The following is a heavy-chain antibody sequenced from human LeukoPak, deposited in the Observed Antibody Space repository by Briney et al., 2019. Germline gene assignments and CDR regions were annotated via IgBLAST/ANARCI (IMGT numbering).Heavy chain of an antibody. D-gene: IGHD3-22*01. J-gene: IGHJ6*02. CDR2: IYYSGST. CDR3: AREHPYYYDSSGYYSGLNYYYGMDV. CDR1: GGSISSGDYY. Sequence: SETLSLTCTVSGGSISSGDYYWSWIRQPPGKGLEWIGYIYYSGSTYYNPSLKSRVTISVDTSKNQFSLKLSSVTAADTAVYHCAREHPYYYDSSGYYSGLNYYYGMDVWGQGTTVTVSS. V-gene: IGHV4-30-4*01.